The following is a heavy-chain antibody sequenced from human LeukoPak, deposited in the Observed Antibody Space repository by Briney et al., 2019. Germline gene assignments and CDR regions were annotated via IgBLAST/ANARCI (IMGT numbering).Heavy chain of an antibody. CDR3: ARDPPSGPLRFPGPLDH. J-gene: IGHJ4*02. CDR2: ISYDGSNK. D-gene: IGHD3-3*01. V-gene: IGHV3-30-3*01. CDR1: GFTFSSYA. Sequence: GGSLRLSCAASGFTFSSYAMHWVRQAPGKGLEWVAVISYDGSNKYYADSVKGRFTISRDNSKNMLYLQMNSLRAEDTAVYYCARDPPSGPLRFPGPLDHWGLGTLVTVSS.